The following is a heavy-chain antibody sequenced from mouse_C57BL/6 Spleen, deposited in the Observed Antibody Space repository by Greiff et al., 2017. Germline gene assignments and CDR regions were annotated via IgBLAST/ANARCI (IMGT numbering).Heavy chain of an antibody. CDR3: ARSLYGSSAWFAD. CDR2: IYPGDGDT. D-gene: IGHD1-1*01. V-gene: IGHV1-82*01. J-gene: IGHJ3*01. CDR1: GYAFSSSW. Sequence: QVQLQQSGPELVKPGASVKISCKASGYAFSSSWMNWVKQRPGKGLEWIGRIYPGDGDTNYNGKFKGKATLTADKSSSTASMQLSSLTSEDSAVNFCARSLYGSSAWFADWGQGTLVTVSA.